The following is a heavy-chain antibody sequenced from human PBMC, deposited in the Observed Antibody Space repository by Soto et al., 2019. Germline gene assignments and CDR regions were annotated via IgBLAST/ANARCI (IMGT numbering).Heavy chain of an antibody. Sequence: GSLRLSCAASGFSFSSYSMIWVRQAPGEGLEWVSFITSSSSSIFYAASVQGRFTISRDNAKNSLYLQMNGLRAEDTAVYYCARAFAGTSSSDYWGQGTLVTVSS. D-gene: IGHD6-13*01. CDR1: GFSFSSYS. V-gene: IGHV3-21*01. CDR2: ITSSSSSI. J-gene: IGHJ4*02. CDR3: ARAFAGTSSSDY.